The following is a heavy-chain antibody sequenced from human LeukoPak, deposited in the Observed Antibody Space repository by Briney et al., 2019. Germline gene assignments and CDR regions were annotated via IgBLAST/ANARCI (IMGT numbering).Heavy chain of an antibody. J-gene: IGHJ5*02. CDR2: INPNDGST. D-gene: IGHD1-1*01. CDR1: GYTFTSYY. V-gene: IGHV1-46*01. CDR3: ARDIGWNPRRGWFDP. Sequence: ASVKLSCKASGYTFTSYYMHWVRQAPGQGLEWMGIINPNDGSTSYAQTFQGRVTITRDKSTSTVFMEMISLRSEDAGVYYCARDIGWNPRRGWFDPWGQGTLVTVSS.